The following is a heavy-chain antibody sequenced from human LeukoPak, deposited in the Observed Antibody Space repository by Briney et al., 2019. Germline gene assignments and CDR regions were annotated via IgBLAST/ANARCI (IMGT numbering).Heavy chain of an antibody. CDR3: ARPLGYCSGGSCYWDAFDI. CDR2: ISGSGSST. CDR1: GFTFSNYA. J-gene: IGHJ3*02. Sequence: PGGSLRLSCAASGFTFSNYAMSWVRQPPGKGPEWVSTISGSGSSTYYADSVKGRFTISRDNSKNTLYLQMNSLRAEDTAVYYCARPLGYCSGGSCYWDAFDIWGQGTMVTVSS. V-gene: IGHV3-23*01. D-gene: IGHD2-15*01.